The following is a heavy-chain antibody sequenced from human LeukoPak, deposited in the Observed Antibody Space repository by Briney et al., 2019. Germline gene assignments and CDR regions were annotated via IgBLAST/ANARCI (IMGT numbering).Heavy chain of an antibody. J-gene: IGHJ3*02. CDR3: AGDLVVPAALPGAFDI. CDR2: IYYSGST. CDR1: GGSISSYY. Sequence: SETLSLSCTVSGGSISSYYWSWIRQPPGTGLEWIGYIYYSGSTNYNPSLTSRVTISVDTSKNQFSLKLSSVTAADTAVYYCAGDLVVPAALPGAFDIWGQGTMVTVSS. D-gene: IGHD2-2*01. V-gene: IGHV4-59*01.